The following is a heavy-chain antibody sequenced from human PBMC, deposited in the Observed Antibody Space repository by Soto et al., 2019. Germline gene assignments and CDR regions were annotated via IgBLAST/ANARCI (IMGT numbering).Heavy chain of an antibody. CDR3: ARFRGDGYYNF. CDR1: GFTLSDYY. CDR2: ISISGTNI. D-gene: IGHD3-9*01. J-gene: IGHJ4*02. V-gene: IGHV3-11*01. Sequence: QVQLVESGGGLVKPGGSLRLSCAASGFTLSDYYMTWIRQAPGKGLEWVSDISISGTNIHYADSVRGRFTICRDNAKNSLWLQMNTLRADDTAVYSSARFRGDGYYNFWGQGTLVTVSS.